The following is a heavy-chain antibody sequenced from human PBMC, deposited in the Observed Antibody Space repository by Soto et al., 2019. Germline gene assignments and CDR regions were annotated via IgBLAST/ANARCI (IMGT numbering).Heavy chain of an antibody. D-gene: IGHD3-22*01. Sequence: GGSLRLSCAASGFTFSSLAMRWVRQAPGKGLEWVSAISGSGVSTYYADSVKGRFTISRDNSKNTLYLQMNSLRAEDTAVYYCAKSPGMYYYDSSGYYHYDYWGQGTLVTVSS. V-gene: IGHV3-23*01. CDR1: GFTFSSLA. J-gene: IGHJ4*02. CDR3: AKSPGMYYYDSSGYYHYDY. CDR2: ISGSGVST.